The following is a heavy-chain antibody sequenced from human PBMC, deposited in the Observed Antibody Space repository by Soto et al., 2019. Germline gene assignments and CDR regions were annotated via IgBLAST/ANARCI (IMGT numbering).Heavy chain of an antibody. D-gene: IGHD2-15*01. CDR1: GFTFSSYW. J-gene: IGHJ4*02. CDR2: INSDGSST. Sequence: EVQLVESGGGLVQPGGSLRLSCAASGFTFSSYWMYWVRQAPGKGLVWVSRINSDGSSTSYADSVKGRFTISRDNAKNTLYLQMNSLRAEDPAVYYCVRTSLVVAAATREDYWGQGTLVTVSS. V-gene: IGHV3-74*01. CDR3: VRTSLVVAAATREDY.